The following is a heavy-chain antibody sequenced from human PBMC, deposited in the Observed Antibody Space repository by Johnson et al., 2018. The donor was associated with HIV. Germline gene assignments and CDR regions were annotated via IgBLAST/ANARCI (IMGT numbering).Heavy chain of an antibody. Sequence: VQLVESGGGLVQPGGYLRLSCAASGFTVSSNYMSWVRQAPEKGLEWVSGINWNGGSTHYADSVKGRFIISRDNAKNSLYLQINSLRAEDTALYYCARGFSSGYNDAFDIWGRGTMVTVSS. V-gene: IGHV3-20*04. CDR2: INWNGGST. CDR3: ARGFSSGYNDAFDI. J-gene: IGHJ3*02. CDR1: GFTVSSNY. D-gene: IGHD3-22*01.